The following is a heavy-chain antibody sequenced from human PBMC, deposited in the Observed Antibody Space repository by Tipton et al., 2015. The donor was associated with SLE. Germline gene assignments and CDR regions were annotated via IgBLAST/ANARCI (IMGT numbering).Heavy chain of an antibody. CDR1: GFTFGDFA. J-gene: IGHJ4*02. CDR2: IRSKAYGGTT. V-gene: IGHV3-49*04. Sequence: SLRLSCTTSGFTFGDFALSWVRQAPGKGLARVSFIRSKAYGGTTEYAAAVKGRFTISRDDSKSIVHLQMNSLNTEETAVYYCTRDYRWGQGTLVTVSS. CDR3: TRDYR. D-gene: IGHD3-16*02.